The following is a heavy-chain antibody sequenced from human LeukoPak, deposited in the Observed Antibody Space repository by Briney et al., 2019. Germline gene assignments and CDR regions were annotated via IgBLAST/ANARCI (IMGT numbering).Heavy chain of an antibody. V-gene: IGHV4-34*01. Sequence: SATLSLTCAVYGGSFSGYYWSWIRQPPGKGLEWIGEINHSGSTNYNPSLKSRVTISVDTSKNQFSLKLSSVTAADTAVYYCARASSGWYNWFHHWGQGTLVTVS. D-gene: IGHD6-19*01. CDR2: INHSGST. CDR1: GGSFSGYY. J-gene: IGHJ5*02. CDR3: ARASSGWYNWFHH.